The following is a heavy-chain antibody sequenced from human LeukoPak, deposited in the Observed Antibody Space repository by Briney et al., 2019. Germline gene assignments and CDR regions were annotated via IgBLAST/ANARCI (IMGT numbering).Heavy chain of an antibody. V-gene: IGHV3-20*04. CDR2: INWNGGST. Sequence: GGSLRLSCAASGFTFDDYGMSWVRQAPGKGLEWVSGINWNGGSTGYADSVKGRFTISRGNAKNSLYLQMNSLRAEDTALYYCARYYDSSGYYYYYYYMDVWGKGTTVTVSS. CDR1: GFTFDDYG. J-gene: IGHJ6*03. D-gene: IGHD3-22*01. CDR3: ARYYDSSGYYYYYYYMDV.